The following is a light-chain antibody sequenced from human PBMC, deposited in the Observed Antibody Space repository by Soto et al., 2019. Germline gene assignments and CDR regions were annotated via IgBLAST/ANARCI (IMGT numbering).Light chain of an antibody. J-gene: IGLJ2*01. CDR3: GSYACSNNLV. Sequence: QSALTQPPSASGSPGQSVTISCTGTSSDVGGYNYVSWYQQHPGKAPTLMIYEVSQRPSGVPDRFSGSKSGNTASLTVSGLQAEDEADYYCGSYACSNNLVFGGGTKPTVL. CDR1: SSDVGGYNY. CDR2: EVS. V-gene: IGLV2-8*01.